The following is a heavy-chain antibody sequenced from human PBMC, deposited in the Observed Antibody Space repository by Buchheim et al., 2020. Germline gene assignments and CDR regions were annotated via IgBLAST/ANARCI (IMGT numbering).Heavy chain of an antibody. D-gene: IGHD6-13*01. CDR2: IRYDGSNK. Sequence: QVQLVESGGGVVQPGRSLRLSCAASGFTFSSYGMHWVRQAPGNGLEWVAFIRYDGSNKYYADSVKGRFTISRDNSKNTVYLQMNSLRAEDTAVYYCAKEEDGYSELYGTDVWGQGTT. J-gene: IGHJ6*02. CDR1: GFTFSSYG. V-gene: IGHV3-30*02. CDR3: AKEEDGYSELYGTDV.